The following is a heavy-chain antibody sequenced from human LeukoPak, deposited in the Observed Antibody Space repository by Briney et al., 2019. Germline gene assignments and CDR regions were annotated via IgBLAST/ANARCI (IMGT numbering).Heavy chain of an antibody. J-gene: IGHJ4*02. Sequence: PGGSLRLSCAASGFTFSSYAMSWVRQAPGKGLEWVSAISGSGGSTYYADSVKGRFTISRVDSKSIAYLQMNSLKTEDTAVYYCTRDRGLLQYFDYWGQGTLVTVSS. V-gene: IGHV3-23*01. CDR2: ISGSGGST. CDR3: TRDRGLLQYFDY. CDR1: GFTFSSYA. D-gene: IGHD3-22*01.